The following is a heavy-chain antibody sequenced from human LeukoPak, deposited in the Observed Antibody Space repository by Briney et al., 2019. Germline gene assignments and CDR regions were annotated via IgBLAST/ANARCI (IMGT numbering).Heavy chain of an antibody. CDR3: ARLPPRYDSDYYYGMDV. D-gene: IGHD5-12*01. CDR2: IYYSGST. V-gene: IGHV4-39*01. Sequence: SETLSLTCTVSGGSISSSSYYWGWIRQPPGKGLEWIGSIYYSGSTYYNPSLKSRVTISVDTSKNQFSLKLSSVTAADTAVYYCARLPPRYDSDYYYGMDVWGQGTTVTVFS. J-gene: IGHJ6*02. CDR1: GGSISSSSYY.